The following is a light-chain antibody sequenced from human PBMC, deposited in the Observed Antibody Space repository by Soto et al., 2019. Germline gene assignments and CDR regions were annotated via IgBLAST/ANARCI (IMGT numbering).Light chain of an antibody. Sequence: ETVLTQYPGTLSLSPGERATLSCXASQSVGGSSLAWYQQRPGQAPRLXIYDTYNRATGIPDRFSGSGSGTDFTLTIRRLEPEDFAVYYCKQYHSSPRTFGQGTKVDIK. CDR3: KQYHSSPRT. J-gene: IGKJ1*01. CDR1: QSVGGSS. V-gene: IGKV3-20*01. CDR2: DTY.